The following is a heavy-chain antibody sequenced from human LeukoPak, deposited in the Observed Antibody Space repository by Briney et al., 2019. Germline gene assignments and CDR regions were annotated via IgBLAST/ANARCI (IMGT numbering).Heavy chain of an antibody. Sequence: TVSLTRPFCGCFNIRSSYYWVWLPRPPGKGLEGIGSYYYYWSTYYDPSLKSRVTISVDTSKNQFSLKLSSVTAADTAVYYCARHDRESAYCGGDCYPTFDYWGQGTLVTVSS. V-gene: IGHV4-39*01. CDR1: GCFNIRSSYY. CDR3: ARHDRESAYCGGDCYPTFDY. J-gene: IGHJ4*02. D-gene: IGHD2-21*02. CDR2: YYYYWST.